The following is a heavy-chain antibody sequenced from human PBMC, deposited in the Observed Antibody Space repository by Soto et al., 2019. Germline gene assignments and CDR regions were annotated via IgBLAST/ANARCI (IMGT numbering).Heavy chain of an antibody. Sequence: QVQLQESGPGLVKPSQTLSLTCTVSGGSISSGGYYWSWIRQHPGKGLEWIGYIYYSGSTYYNPSLKNRVTTPVDSSKNQSSLKLSSVTAADTAVYCCARARRFGEPYFDYWGQGTLVTVSS. D-gene: IGHD3-10*01. V-gene: IGHV4-31*03. CDR3: ARARRFGEPYFDY. J-gene: IGHJ4*02. CDR1: GGSISSGGYY. CDR2: IYYSGST.